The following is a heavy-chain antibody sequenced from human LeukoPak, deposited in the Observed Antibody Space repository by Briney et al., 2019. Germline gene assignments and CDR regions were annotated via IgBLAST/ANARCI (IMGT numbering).Heavy chain of an antibody. D-gene: IGHD1-26*01. CDR2: IKQDGSEK. J-gene: IGHJ4*02. V-gene: IGHV3-7*01. CDR3: ARDKIVGATYFDY. CDR1: GFTFSSYW. Sequence: PGGSLRLSCAASGFTFSSYWMSWVRQAPGKGLEWVANIKQDGSEKYYVDSVKGRFTISRDNAKISLYLQMNSLRAEDTAVYYCARDKIVGATYFDYWGQGTLVTVSS.